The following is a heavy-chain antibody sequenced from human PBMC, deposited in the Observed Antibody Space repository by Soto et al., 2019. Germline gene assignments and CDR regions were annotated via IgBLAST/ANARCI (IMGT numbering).Heavy chain of an antibody. CDR2: IYHSGST. D-gene: IGHD5-12*01. Sequence: QVQLQQWGAALLKPSETLSLTCAVYGGSFSGYYWSWIRQPPGKGREWIGEIYHSGSTNYNPSLKSRVTISVDTSKNQFSLKLSSVTAADTAVYYCARGSPYSGYAWWGQGTLVTVSS. CDR1: GGSFSGYY. V-gene: IGHV4-34*01. CDR3: ARGSPYSGYAW. J-gene: IGHJ4*02.